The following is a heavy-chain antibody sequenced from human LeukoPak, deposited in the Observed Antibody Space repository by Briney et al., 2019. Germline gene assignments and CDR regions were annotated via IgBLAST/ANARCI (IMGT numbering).Heavy chain of an antibody. CDR3: ARGGWYDTPFDY. Sequence: PSETLSLTCTVSGGSISSYYWSWIRQPPGKGLEWIGYIYYSGSTNYNPSLKSRVTISVDTSKNQFSLKLSSVTAADTAVYYRARGGWYDTPFDYWGQGTLVTVSS. CDR2: IYYSGST. CDR1: GGSISSYY. J-gene: IGHJ4*02. V-gene: IGHV4-59*01. D-gene: IGHD6-19*01.